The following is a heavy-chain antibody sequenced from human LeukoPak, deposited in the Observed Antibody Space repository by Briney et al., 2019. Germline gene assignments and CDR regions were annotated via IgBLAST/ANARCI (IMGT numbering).Heavy chain of an antibody. CDR1: GFTFSSYA. V-gene: IGHV3-23*01. Sequence: GGSLRLSCAASGFTFSSYAMSWVRQAPGKGLEWVSAISGSGGSTYYADSVKGRFTISRDNAKNSLYLQMNSLRAEDTAVYYCARWFRDKAACYYYMDVWGKGTTVTVSS. CDR3: ARWFRDKAACYYYMDV. CDR2: ISGSGGST. J-gene: IGHJ6*03. D-gene: IGHD3-10*01.